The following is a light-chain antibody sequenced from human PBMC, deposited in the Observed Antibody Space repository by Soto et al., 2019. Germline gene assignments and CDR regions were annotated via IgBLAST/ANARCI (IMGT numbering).Light chain of an antibody. CDR3: QQYGNSLIT. CDR1: QSVSNSY. J-gene: IGKJ5*01. CDR2: VAS. V-gene: IGKV3-20*01. Sequence: EIVLTQSPGTLSLSPGERATLSCRASQSVSNSYLDWYQQKPGQAPRLLIYVASSRATGIPDRFSGSGSGTVFTLTFSRLEPEDFAVYYCQQYGNSLITFGQGTRLEIK.